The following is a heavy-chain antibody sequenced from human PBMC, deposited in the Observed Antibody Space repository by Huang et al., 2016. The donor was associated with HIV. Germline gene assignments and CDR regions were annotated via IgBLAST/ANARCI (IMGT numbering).Heavy chain of an antibody. J-gene: IGHJ4*02. CDR2: VYFSGYA. CDR1: GASISSTRHY. D-gene: IGHD1-26*01. V-gene: IGHV4-39*02. CDR3: ARGIVGSTSHFDN. Sequence: QVQLQESGPGLVKPSATLSLTCTVSGASISSTRHYWVWIRQPPGKGLEWIGSVYFSGYADYNPSLKSRVTISADPSKIQFSLQLKSVTAADTAFYFCARGIVGSTSHFDNWGQGTLVTVSS.